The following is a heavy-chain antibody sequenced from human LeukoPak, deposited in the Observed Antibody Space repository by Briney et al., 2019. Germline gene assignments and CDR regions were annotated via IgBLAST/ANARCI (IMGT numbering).Heavy chain of an antibody. Sequence: SETLSLTCTVSVGSISTTSYYWGWIRQPPGKGLEWIGSIYYSGSTYYNPSLKSRVTISVDTSKNQFSLKLSSVTAADTAVYYCAGWYYGGKLGLFDYWGQGTLVTVSS. CDR3: AGWYYGGKLGLFDY. V-gene: IGHV4-39*01. D-gene: IGHD4-23*01. CDR2: IYYSGST. CDR1: VGSISTTSYY. J-gene: IGHJ4*02.